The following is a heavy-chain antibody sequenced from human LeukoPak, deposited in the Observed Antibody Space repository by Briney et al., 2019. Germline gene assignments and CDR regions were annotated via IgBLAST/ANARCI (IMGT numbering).Heavy chain of an antibody. V-gene: IGHV3-23*01. D-gene: IGHD3-3*01. J-gene: IGHJ4*02. CDR3: ARNGMSYDFWSGYTSRPNYFDY. CDR2: ISGSGNTT. CDR1: QFTFSNYA. Sequence: PGGSLRLSCAASQFTFSNYAMSWVRQAPGKGLEWVSAISGSGNTTYFGDSVTGRFTISRDNPKNTVYLQMNSLSAEDTAVYYCARNGMSYDFWSGYTSRPNYFDYWGQGTLVTVSS.